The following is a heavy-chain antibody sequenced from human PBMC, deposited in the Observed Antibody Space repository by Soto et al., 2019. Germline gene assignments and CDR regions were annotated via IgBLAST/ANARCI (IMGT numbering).Heavy chain of an antibody. CDR1: GFTFSDYS. Sequence: GGSLRLSCAASGFTFSDYSMNWVRQAPGKGLEWISYISSGRDSIYYADSVRGRFTISRDNAKNSLYLRMNSLRAEDTAVYFCARDVNADSPPFWGQGTLVTVSS. D-gene: IGHD1-1*01. CDR3: ARDVNADSPPF. CDR2: ISSGRDSI. V-gene: IGHV3-48*01. J-gene: IGHJ4*02.